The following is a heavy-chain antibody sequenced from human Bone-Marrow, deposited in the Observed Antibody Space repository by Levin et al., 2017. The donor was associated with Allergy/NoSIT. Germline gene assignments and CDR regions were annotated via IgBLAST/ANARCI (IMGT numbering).Heavy chain of an antibody. J-gene: IGHJ3*01. CDR1: GYSFPSYW. CDR2: IFPGDSET. V-gene: IGHV5-51*01. Sequence: ASVKVSCKASGYSFPSYWIGWVRQVPGEGLEWMGLIFPGDSETRYRPSFQGQVTFSADKSTSTAYLHFSGLRSSDTAVYFCAVGGATPYRAFDVWGQGTSVTVFS. D-gene: IGHD2-21*01. CDR3: AVGGATPYRAFDV.